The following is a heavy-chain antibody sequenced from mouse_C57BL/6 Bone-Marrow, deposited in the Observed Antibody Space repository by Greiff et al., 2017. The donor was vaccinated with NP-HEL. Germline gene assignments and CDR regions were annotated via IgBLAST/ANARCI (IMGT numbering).Heavy chain of an antibody. V-gene: IGHV3-1*01. CDR2: ISYSGST. J-gene: IGHJ1*03. Sequence: VQLKESGPGMVKPSQSLSLTCTVTGYSITSGYDWHWIRHFPGNKLEWMGYISYSGSTNYNPSLKSRIPITHDTSKNHFFLKLNSVTTEDTATYYCARGIRSLYWYFDVWGTGTTVTVSS. D-gene: IGHD1-1*01. CDR1: GYSITSGYD. CDR3: ARGIRSLYWYFDV.